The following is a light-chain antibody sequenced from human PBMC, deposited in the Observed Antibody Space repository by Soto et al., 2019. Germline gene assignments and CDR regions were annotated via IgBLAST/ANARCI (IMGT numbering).Light chain of an antibody. J-gene: IGKJ1*01. CDR3: QQYDSSPRT. Sequence: EIVLTQSPGTASRSPGQRATLSCXXSQSVSSSSLAWYQQKPGQAPRLLISGASSRATGIPDRFSGSGSGTDFTLTISRLEPEDFAVYYCQQYDSSPRTFGQGTKVDIK. CDR1: QSVSSSS. V-gene: IGKV3-20*01. CDR2: GAS.